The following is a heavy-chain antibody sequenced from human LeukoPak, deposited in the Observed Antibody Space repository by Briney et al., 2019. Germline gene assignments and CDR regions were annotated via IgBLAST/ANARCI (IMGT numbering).Heavy chain of an antibody. J-gene: IGHJ4*02. V-gene: IGHV3-23*01. CDR1: GFTFSSYA. CDR2: ISGSGGST. CDR3: ATDECIAAAADY. Sequence: GGSLRLSCAASGFTFSSYAMSWVRQAPGKGPEWVSAISGSGGSTYYADSVKGRFTISRDNSKNTLYLQMNSLRAEDTAVYYCATDECIAAAADYWGQGTLVTVSS. D-gene: IGHD6-13*01.